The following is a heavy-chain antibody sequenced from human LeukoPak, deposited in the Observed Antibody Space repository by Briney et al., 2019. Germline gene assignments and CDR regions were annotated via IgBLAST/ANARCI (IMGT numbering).Heavy chain of an antibody. CDR3: ARVDDKGYFQH. D-gene: IGHD3-22*01. J-gene: IGHJ1*01. Sequence: SETLSLTCTVSGGSISSYYWSWIRQPPGKGLEWIGYIYYSGSTNYNPSLKSRVTISVDTSKNQSSLKLSSVTAADTAVYYCARVDDKGYFQHWGQGTLVTVSS. V-gene: IGHV4-59*01. CDR1: GGSISSYY. CDR2: IYYSGST.